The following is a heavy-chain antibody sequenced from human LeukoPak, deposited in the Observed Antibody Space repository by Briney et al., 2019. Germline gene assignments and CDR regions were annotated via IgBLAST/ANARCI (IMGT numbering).Heavy chain of an antibody. J-gene: IGHJ4*02. Sequence: SETLSLTCTVSGGSISSGSYYWSWIRQPAGKGLEWIGRIYTSGSTNYNPSLKSRVTISVDTSENQFSLKLSSVTAADTAVYYCARVGSRYGDYPDYWGQGTLVIVSS. D-gene: IGHD4-17*01. CDR3: ARVGSRYGDYPDY. CDR1: GGSISSGSYY. V-gene: IGHV4-61*02. CDR2: IYTSGST.